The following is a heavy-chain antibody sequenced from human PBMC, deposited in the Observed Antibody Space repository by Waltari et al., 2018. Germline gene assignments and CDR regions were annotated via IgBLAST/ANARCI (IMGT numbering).Heavy chain of an antibody. CDR2: IIPIFGTA. V-gene: IGHV1-69*05. CDR3: ARRSDDYGDYVWWFDP. D-gene: IGHD4-17*01. Sequence: QVQLVQSGAEVKKPGSSVKVSCKASGGTFSSYAISWVRQAPGQGLEWMGGIIPIFGTANYEQKFQGRVTITTDESTSTAYMELSSLRSEDTAVYYCARRSDDYGDYVWWFDPWGQGTLVTVSS. CDR1: GGTFSSYA. J-gene: IGHJ5*02.